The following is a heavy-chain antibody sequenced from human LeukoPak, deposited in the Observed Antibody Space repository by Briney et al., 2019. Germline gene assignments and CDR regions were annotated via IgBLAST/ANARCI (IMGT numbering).Heavy chain of an antibody. CDR1: GFTFSSYT. CDR3: AKDGGLWVSAHWGDS. Sequence: GGSLRLSCAASGFTFSSYTMSRVRQAPGKGLEWVSTITTSDGNTYYADSVKGRLTVSRDNSKNTLFLQMNSLRAEDTAVYYCAKDGGLWVSAHWGDSWGRGTLVTVSS. V-gene: IGHV3-23*01. J-gene: IGHJ4*02. D-gene: IGHD7-27*01. CDR2: ITTSDGNT.